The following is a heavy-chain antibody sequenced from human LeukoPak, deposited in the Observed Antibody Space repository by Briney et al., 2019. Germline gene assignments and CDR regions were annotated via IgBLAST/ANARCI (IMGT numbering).Heavy chain of an antibody. D-gene: IGHD1-1*01. CDR1: GFTFSNYW. Sequence: GGSLRLSCAASGFTFSNYWMTWVRQAPGEGLEWVAVIWYDGSNKYYADSVKGRFTISRDNSKNTLYLQMNSLRAEDTAVYYCARVERDRIYGMDVWGQGTAVTVSS. V-gene: IGHV3-33*08. CDR2: IWYDGSNK. J-gene: IGHJ6*02. CDR3: ARVERDRIYGMDV.